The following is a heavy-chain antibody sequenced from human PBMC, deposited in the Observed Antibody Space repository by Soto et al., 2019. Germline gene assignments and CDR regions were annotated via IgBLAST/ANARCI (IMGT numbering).Heavy chain of an antibody. J-gene: IGHJ4*02. CDR1: GGSISIGGYY. V-gene: IGHV4-31*03. D-gene: IGHD4-4*01. CDR3: ARGPTVTPYYFDY. CDR2: IYYSGST. Sequence: PSDTLSLTCTVSGGSISIGGYYWSWILHHPGKGLEWIGYIYYSGSTYYNPSLKSRVTISVDTSKNQFSLKLSSVTAADTAVYYCARGPTVTPYYFDYWGQGTLVTVSS.